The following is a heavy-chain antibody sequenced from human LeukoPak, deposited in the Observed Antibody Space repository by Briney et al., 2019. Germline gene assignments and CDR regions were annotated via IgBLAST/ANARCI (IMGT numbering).Heavy chain of an antibody. CDR1: GYTFTSYG. J-gene: IGHJ4*02. CDR2: ISAYNGNT. CDR3: AVRDSGSYYDYFDY. D-gene: IGHD1-26*01. Sequence: ASVKVSCKASGYTFTSYGISWVRQAPGQGLEWMGWISAYNGNTNYAQKLQGRVTMTTDTSTSAAYMELRSLRSDDTAVYYCAVRDSGSYYDYFDYWGPGTLVTVSS. V-gene: IGHV1-18*01.